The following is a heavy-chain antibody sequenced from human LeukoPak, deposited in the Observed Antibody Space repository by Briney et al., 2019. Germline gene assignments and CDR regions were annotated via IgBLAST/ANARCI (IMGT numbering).Heavy chain of an antibody. CDR1: GYTFTNYW. CDR3: ARYYYDSSGYYAAGFDY. CDR2: IYPGDSDT. Sequence: GESLKISCKGSGYTFTNYWIGWVRQMPGKGLEWMGIIYPGDSDTRYSPSFQGQVTISADKSISTAYLQWSSLKASDTAMYYCARYYYDSSGYYAAGFDYWGQGTLVTVSS. J-gene: IGHJ4*02. D-gene: IGHD3-22*01. V-gene: IGHV5-51*01.